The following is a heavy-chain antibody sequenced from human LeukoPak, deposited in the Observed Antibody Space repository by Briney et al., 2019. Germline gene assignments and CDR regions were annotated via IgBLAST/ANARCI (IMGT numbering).Heavy chain of an antibody. J-gene: IGHJ5*02. V-gene: IGHV4-34*01. CDR1: GGSFSGYY. CDR2: INHSGST. CDR3: ARGGSGGYARPKAAAAGTGRGWFDP. Sequence: KTSETLSLTCAVYGGSFSGYYWSWIRQPPGKGLEWIGEINHSGSTNYNPSLKSRVTISVDTSKNQFSLKLSSVTAADTAVYYCARGGSGGYARPKAAAAGTGRGWFDPWGQGTLVTVSS. D-gene: IGHD6-13*01.